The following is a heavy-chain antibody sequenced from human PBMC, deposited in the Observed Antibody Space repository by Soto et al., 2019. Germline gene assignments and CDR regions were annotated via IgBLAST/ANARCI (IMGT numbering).Heavy chain of an antibody. J-gene: IGHJ6*02. Sequence: QIQLVQSGGGVERPGASVTVSCEASGYIFTTYGLSWVRQTPAHGLEWMGWISADSGYTQYAQFLQDRLTMTRYTSTNTGYMELRDMTSDDTGIYYCARDRPPGSLYGMDAWGQGTAVTVSS. CDR1: GYIFTTYG. V-gene: IGHV1-18*01. CDR3: ARDRPPGSLYGMDA. CDR2: ISADSGYT.